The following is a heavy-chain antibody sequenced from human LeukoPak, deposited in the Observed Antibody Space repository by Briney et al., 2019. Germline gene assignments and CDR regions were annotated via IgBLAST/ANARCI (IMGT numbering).Heavy chain of an antibody. CDR3: ARQAPQYSGSYWSFDY. D-gene: IGHD1-26*01. CDR2: VYPGHSDT. V-gene: IGHV5-51*01. J-gene: IGHJ4*02. CDR1: GYSFTSYW. Sequence: GESLKISCKGSGYSFTSYWIGWVRQMPGKDLEWMGIVYPGHSDTRYSPSVQGQVTISADKSIRTAYLQWSSLKASDTAMYYCARQAPQYSGSYWSFDYWGQGTLVTVSP.